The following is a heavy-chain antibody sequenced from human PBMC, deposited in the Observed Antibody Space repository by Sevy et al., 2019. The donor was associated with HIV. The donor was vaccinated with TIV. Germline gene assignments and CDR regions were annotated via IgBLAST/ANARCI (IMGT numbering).Heavy chain of an antibody. D-gene: IGHD4-4*01. Sequence: GGCLRLSCAASGFTLSDAWMSWVRQAPGKGLEWVGRIKSKTDGGPTDYAAPVKGRFTISRDESKNTLYLQMNSLKTEDTAVYYCTIDAHDFTNYPSPYYFDQWGQGTLVTVSS. V-gene: IGHV3-15*01. J-gene: IGHJ4*02. CDR3: TIDAHDFTNYPSPYYFDQ. CDR1: GFTLSDAW. CDR2: IKSKTDGGPT.